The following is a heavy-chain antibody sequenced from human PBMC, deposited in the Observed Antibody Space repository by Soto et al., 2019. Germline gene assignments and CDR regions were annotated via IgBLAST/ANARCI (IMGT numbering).Heavy chain of an antibody. Sequence: GGSLRLSCAASGFTFSSYAMSWVRQAPGKGLEWVSAISGSGGSTYYADSVKGRFTISRDNSKSTLYLQMNSLRAEDTAVYYCARAAMVRGAVCGMDVWGQGTTVTVSS. CDR2: ISGSGGST. V-gene: IGHV3-23*01. CDR1: GFTFSSYA. J-gene: IGHJ6*02. CDR3: ARAAMVRGAVCGMDV. D-gene: IGHD3-10*01.